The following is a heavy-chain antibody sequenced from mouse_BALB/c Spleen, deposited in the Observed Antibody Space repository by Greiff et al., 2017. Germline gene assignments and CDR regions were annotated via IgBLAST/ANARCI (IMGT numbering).Heavy chain of an antibody. V-gene: IGHV1-80*01. CDR3: AREEDYGKDY. J-gene: IGHJ2*01. D-gene: IGHD2-1*01. Sequence: QVQLQQSGAELVRPGSSVKISCKASGYAFSSYWMNWVKQRPGQGLEWIGQIYPGDGDTNYNGKFKGKATLTADKSSSTAYMQLSSLTSEDSAVYFCAREEDYGKDYWGQGTTLTVSS. CDR2: IYPGDGDT. CDR1: GYAFSSYW.